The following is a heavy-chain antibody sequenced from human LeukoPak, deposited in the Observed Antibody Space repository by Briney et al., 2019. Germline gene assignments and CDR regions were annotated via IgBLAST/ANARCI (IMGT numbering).Heavy chain of an antibody. CDR2: INHSGST. CDR3: ARPRRYCSGGSCPKRGAFDI. CDR1: GGSINSYY. D-gene: IGHD2-15*01. J-gene: IGHJ3*02. V-gene: IGHV4-34*01. Sequence: SATLSLTCTVSGGSINSYYWTWVRQPPGKGLEWIGEINHSGSTNYNPSLKSRVTISVDTSKNQFSLKLSSVTAADTAVYYCARPRRYCSGGSCPKRGAFDIWGQGTMVTVSS.